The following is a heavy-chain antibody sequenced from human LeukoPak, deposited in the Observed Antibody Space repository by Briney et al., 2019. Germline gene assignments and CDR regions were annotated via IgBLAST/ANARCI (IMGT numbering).Heavy chain of an antibody. D-gene: IGHD3-22*01. V-gene: IGHV6-1*01. CDR1: VDSVSSNSAA. Sequence: SQTLSLTCAISVDSVSSNSAAWNWLRQSPSRGLEWLGRTYYRSKWYNDYAVSVKSRITINPDTSKNQFSLQLNSVTPEDTAVYYCARAIDDSSGDAFDIWGQGTMVTVSS. J-gene: IGHJ3*02. CDR2: TYYRSKWYN. CDR3: ARAIDDSSGDAFDI.